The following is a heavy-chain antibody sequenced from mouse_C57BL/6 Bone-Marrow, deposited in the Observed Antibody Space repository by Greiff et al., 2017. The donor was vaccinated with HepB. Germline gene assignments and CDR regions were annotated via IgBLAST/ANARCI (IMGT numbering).Heavy chain of an antibody. Sequence: DVHLVESGGGLVKPGGSLKLSCAASGFTFSSYAMSWVRQTPEKRLEWVATISDGGSYTYYPDNVKGRFTISRDNAKNNLYLQMSHLKSEDTAMYYCARSIYYYGSSPFAYWGQGTLVTVSA. D-gene: IGHD1-1*01. CDR1: GFTFSSYA. CDR3: ARSIYYYGSSPFAY. V-gene: IGHV5-4*01. CDR2: ISDGGSYT. J-gene: IGHJ3*01.